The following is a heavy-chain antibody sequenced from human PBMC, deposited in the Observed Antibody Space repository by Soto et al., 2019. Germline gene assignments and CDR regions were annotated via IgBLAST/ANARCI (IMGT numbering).Heavy chain of an antibody. V-gene: IGHV1-18*01. J-gene: IGHJ5*02. D-gene: IGHD3-3*01. CDR1: GYTFTSYG. CDR2: ISAYNGNT. CDR3: WREYAKEVTIFGLDRAPFDP. Sequence: QVQLVQSGAEVKKPGASVKVSCKASGYTFTSYGISWVRQAPGQGLEWMGWISAYNGNTNHAQKHQGRVTMTTDTSTITPYKELRSLRSGGGAVYFCWREYAKEVTIFGLDRAPFDPWGQGTLVTVSS.